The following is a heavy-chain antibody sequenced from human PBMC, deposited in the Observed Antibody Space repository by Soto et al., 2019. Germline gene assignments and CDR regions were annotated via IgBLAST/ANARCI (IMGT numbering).Heavy chain of an antibody. Sequence: HPGGSLRLSCVASGFTFSSYAMSWVRQAPGKGLEWVSVFSVSGGNTYYADSVKGRFTISRDNSKNTLYLQMNSLRAEDTAVYYCAKEGSDYDILTGSGYYGMDVWGQGTTVTVSS. J-gene: IGHJ6*02. D-gene: IGHD3-9*01. V-gene: IGHV3-23*01. CDR1: GFTFSSYA. CDR3: AKEGSDYDILTGSGYYGMDV. CDR2: FSVSGGNT.